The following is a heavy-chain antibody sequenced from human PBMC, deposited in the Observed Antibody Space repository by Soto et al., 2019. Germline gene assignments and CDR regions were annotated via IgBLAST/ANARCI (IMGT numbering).Heavy chain of an antibody. CDR2: ISAYNGNT. CDR3: ARGYCIFGSCYSSGDAFYI. D-gene: IGHD2-15*01. Sequence: ASVKVSCKASGYTFTSYGISWVRHAPGQGLEWMGWISAYNGNTNYAQKLQGRVTMTTDTSTSTAYMELRSLRSDDTAVYYCARGYCIFGSCYSSGDAFYIWGQGTMVTVSS. CDR1: GYTFTSYG. J-gene: IGHJ3*02. V-gene: IGHV1-18*01.